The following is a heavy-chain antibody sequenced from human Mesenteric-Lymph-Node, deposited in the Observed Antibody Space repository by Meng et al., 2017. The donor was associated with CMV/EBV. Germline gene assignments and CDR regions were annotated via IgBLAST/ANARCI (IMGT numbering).Heavy chain of an antibody. Sequence: ASVKVSCKASGYTFTGYYMHWVRQAPGQGLEWMGWINPNSGGTNYAQKFKDRVTMTRDTAISTAYMEVNSLRSDDTAVYYCARERIVEVPDGDAMDVWGQGTTVTVSS. CDR3: ARERIVEVPDGDAMDV. CDR1: GYTFTGYY. V-gene: IGHV1-2*02. D-gene: IGHD2-2*01. J-gene: IGHJ6*02. CDR2: INPNSGGT.